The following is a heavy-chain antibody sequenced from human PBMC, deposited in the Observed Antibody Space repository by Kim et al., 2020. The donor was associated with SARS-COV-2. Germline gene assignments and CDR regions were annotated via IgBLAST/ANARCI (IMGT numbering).Heavy chain of an antibody. V-gene: IGHV4-34*01. CDR2: INHKGAT. CDR3: ARGWVGVVPSPILGLGPHYDYYAMDV. D-gene: IGHD3-3*01. CDR1: VVSFSGYH. J-gene: IGHJ6*02. Sequence: SVTLSLTCAVYVVSFSGYHWSWIRQSPGKGLEWIGEINHKGATNFNPSLKSRVAISVDTSKNQFSLKLSSVTAADTAVYFCARGWVGVVPSPILGLGPHYDYYAMDVWGQGTTVTVSS.